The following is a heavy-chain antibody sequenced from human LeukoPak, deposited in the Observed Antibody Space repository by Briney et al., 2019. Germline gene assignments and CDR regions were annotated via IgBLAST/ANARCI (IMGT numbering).Heavy chain of an antibody. J-gene: IGHJ4*02. CDR1: GYSISSGYY. D-gene: IGHD5-18*01. V-gene: IGHV4-38-2*02. CDR2: IYHSGST. CDR3: ARPTGYSYGYALDY. Sequence: SETLSLTCTVSGYSISSGYYWGWIRQPPGKGLEWIGSIYHSGSTYYNPSLKSRVTISVDTSKNQFSLKLSSVTAADTAVYYCARPTGYSYGYALDYWGQGTLVTVSS.